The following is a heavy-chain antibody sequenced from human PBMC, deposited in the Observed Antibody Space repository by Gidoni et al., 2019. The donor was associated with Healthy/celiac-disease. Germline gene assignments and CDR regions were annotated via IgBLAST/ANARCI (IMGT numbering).Heavy chain of an antibody. D-gene: IGHD4-17*01. CDR3: AKDPGNGDYTPYDFDY. Sequence: EVQLLASGGGFVQPGGSMRLSCSASGFPFLRYAMTWVRQAPGKGLEWVLGSSGSGGRTYSEDSVKGRFTISRDNSKNTLYLQMNSLRAEDTAVYYCAKDPGNGDYTPYDFDYWGQGTLVTVSS. CDR2: SSGSGGRT. V-gene: IGHV3-23*01. CDR1: GFPFLRYA. J-gene: IGHJ4*02.